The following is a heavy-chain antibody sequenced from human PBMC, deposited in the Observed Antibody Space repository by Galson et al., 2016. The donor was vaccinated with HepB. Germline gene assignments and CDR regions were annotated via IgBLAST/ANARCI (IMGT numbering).Heavy chain of an antibody. CDR2: ITIYGGRT. D-gene: IGHD3-3*01. Sequence: SLRLSCAASGFPFSSYAMYWVRQAPGKGLEFVSAITIYGGRTHYADSVKGRFTISRVDSKNTLNLQMSRLRTEDTAVYYCVRGRVNDFWSGYTERATHYFDSWGQGNLVTVSS. CDR1: GFPFSSYA. CDR3: VRGRVNDFWSGYTERATHYFDS. J-gene: IGHJ4*02. V-gene: IGHV3-64D*06.